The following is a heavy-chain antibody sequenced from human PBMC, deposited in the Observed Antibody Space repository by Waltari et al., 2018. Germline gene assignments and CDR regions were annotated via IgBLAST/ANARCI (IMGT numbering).Heavy chain of an antibody. J-gene: IGHJ3*02. CDR3: ARVGGGFTYYYDSSGYYRMDAFDI. Sequence: QVQLQESGPGLVKPSETLSLTCTVSGYSISSGYYWGWIRQPPGKGLEWIGSIYHSGRTYYNPSLKGRVTISVDTSKNQFSLKLSSVTAADTAVYYCARVGGGFTYYYDSSGYYRMDAFDIWGQGTMVTVSS. D-gene: IGHD3-22*01. CDR2: IYHSGRT. V-gene: IGHV4-38-2*02. CDR1: GYSISSGYY.